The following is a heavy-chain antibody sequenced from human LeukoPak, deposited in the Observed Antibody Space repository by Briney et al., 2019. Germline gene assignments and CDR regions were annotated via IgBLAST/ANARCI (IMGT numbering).Heavy chain of an antibody. CDR2: INPNSGGT. CDR1: GYSFTDYY. Sequence: AASVKVSCKTSGYSFTDYYMHWERQAPGQGLEWMGWINPNSGGTSSAQKFQGRVTMTRDTSISTVYMEVSWLTSDDTAIYYCARADRLHGGPYLIGPWGQGTLVTVSS. CDR3: ARADRLHGGPYLIGP. J-gene: IGHJ5*02. D-gene: IGHD2-21*01. V-gene: IGHV1-2*02.